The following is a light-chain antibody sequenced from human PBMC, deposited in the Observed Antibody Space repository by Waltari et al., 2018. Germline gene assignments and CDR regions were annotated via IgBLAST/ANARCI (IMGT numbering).Light chain of an antibody. J-gene: IGKJ2*01. CDR3: QQYGSSPRT. V-gene: IGKV3-20*01. CDR1: QSVSSSY. CDR2: GAS. Sequence: EIVLTQSPGTLSLSPGERATPSCRASQSVSSSYFAWYLQKPGQAPRLLIYGASSRATGIPDRFSGSGSGTDFTLTISRLEPEDFAVYYCQQYGSSPRTFGQGTKLEIK.